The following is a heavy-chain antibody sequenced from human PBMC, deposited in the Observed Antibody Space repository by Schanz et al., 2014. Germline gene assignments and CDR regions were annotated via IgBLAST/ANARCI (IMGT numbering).Heavy chain of an antibody. CDR3: VRDRYGYYNAPDAFDI. CDR2: ISSNGNRK. CDR1: GFTFSTYA. J-gene: IGHJ3*02. D-gene: IGHD3-9*01. V-gene: IGHV3-64*01. Sequence: EVPLVESGGCLVQPWGSLRLSCAASGFTFSTYAMYWVRQAPGEGMEYVSAISSNGNRKYYANSVRGRFTISRDNFKNTLFLQMGSLRAEDMAVYYCVRDRYGYYNAPDAFDIWGRGTRVTVSS.